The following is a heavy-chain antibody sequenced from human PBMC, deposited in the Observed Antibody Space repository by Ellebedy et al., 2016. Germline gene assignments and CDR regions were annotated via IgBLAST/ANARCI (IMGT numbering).Heavy chain of an antibody. CDR2: INHSGST. J-gene: IGHJ6*03. CDR1: GGSFSGYY. Sequence: SETLSLTXAVYGGSFSGYYWSWIRQPPGKGLEWIGEINHSGSTNYNPSLKSRVTISVDTSKNQFSLKLSSVTAADTAVYYCARLGRYSIHQGYYMDVWGKGTTVTVSS. CDR3: ARLGRYSIHQGYYMDV. D-gene: IGHD6-13*01. V-gene: IGHV4-34*01.